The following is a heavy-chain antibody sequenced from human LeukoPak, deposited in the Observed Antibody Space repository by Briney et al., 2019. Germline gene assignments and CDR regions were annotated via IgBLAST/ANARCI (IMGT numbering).Heavy chain of an antibody. CDR1: AFIFSDYS. V-gene: IGHV3-48*01. CDR3: ARDRLTSGSHFFDY. Sequence: GGSLRLSCAASAFIFSDYSMNWVRQAPGKGLEWISYISGRSSTIYYADSVRGRFTISRDNAKNSMYLQMNSLRAEDTAVYYCARDRLTSGSHFFDYWGQGTLVTVSS. D-gene: IGHD1-26*01. CDR2: ISGRSSTI. J-gene: IGHJ4*02.